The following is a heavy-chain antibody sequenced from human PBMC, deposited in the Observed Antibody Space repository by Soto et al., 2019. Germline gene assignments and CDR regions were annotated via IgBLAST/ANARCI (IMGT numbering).Heavy chain of an antibody. CDR3: ARARRSCSGGSCKETRSFDY. CDR1: GYTFTSYD. D-gene: IGHD2-15*01. CDR2: MNPNSGNT. J-gene: IGHJ4*02. Sequence: QVQLVQSGAEVKKPGASVKVSCKASGYTFTSYDINWVRQATGQGLEWMGWMNPNSGNTGYAQKFQGRVTMTRNTSISTAYMELSSLRSEDTAVYYCARARRSCSGGSCKETRSFDYWGQGTLVTVSS. V-gene: IGHV1-8*01.